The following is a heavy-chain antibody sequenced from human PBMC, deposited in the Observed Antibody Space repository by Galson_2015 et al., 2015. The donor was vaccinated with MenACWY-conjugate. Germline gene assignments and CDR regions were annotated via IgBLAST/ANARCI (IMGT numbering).Heavy chain of an antibody. J-gene: IGHJ4*02. Sequence: SETLSLTCSVSGGSIRSYYWSWIRQPPGKGLELIGYIYYGGTSTYNPSLQSRVTISVDTSKNQFSLKLTSVTAADTAVYYCASLEMATMNFNSWGQGILVTVSS. CDR2: IYYGGTS. D-gene: IGHD5-24*01. V-gene: IGHV4-59*13. CDR3: ASLEMATMNFNS. CDR1: GGSIRSYY.